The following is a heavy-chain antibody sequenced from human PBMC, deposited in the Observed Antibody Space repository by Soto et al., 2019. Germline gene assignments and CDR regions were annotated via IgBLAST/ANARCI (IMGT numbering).Heavy chain of an antibody. CDR1: GFTFRDYG. CDR3: AKDARDLPLT. J-gene: IGHJ4*02. Sequence: QVQLVESGGGVVQPGTSLRLSCAPSGFTFRDYGMHWVRQAPGEGLEWVAVISYDGSNKHYADSVKGRFTISRDNSKNTLYLQMNSLRAEDTAVYYCAKDARDLPLTWGQGTLVTVSS. V-gene: IGHV3-30*18. CDR2: ISYDGSNK.